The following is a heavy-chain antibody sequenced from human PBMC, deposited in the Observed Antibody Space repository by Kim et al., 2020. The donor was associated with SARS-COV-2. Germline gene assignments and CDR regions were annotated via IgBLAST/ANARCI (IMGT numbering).Heavy chain of an antibody. Sequence: GGSLRLSCAASGFTFSTYVMNWVRQTPGKGLEWVSCIFGDGGATFYADSVKGRFTISRDNSKNTLYLQMNALRVEDTAIYYCAREGPTAATGAGGFDIWGQGTMVTVSS. D-gene: IGHD6-13*01. V-gene: IGHV3-23*01. J-gene: IGHJ3*02. CDR2: IFGDGGAT. CDR1: GFTFSTYV. CDR3: AREGPTAATGAGGFDI.